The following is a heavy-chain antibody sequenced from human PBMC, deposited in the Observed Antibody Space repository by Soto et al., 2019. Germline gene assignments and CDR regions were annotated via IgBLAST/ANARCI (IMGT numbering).Heavy chain of an antibody. V-gene: IGHV1-69*05. CDR2: IIPIFGTA. CDR1: GGTFSSYA. CDR3: ASHYDSSGYYYRGLHY. J-gene: IGHJ4*02. D-gene: IGHD3-22*01. Sequence: QVQLVQSGAEVKKPGSSVKVSCKAAGGTFSSYAISWVRQAPGQGLEWMGGIIPIFGTADYAQKFQGRVMITTEDYTSTVYMESRGLRSEDTAVYYCASHYDSSGYYYRGLHYWGQGTLVTASS.